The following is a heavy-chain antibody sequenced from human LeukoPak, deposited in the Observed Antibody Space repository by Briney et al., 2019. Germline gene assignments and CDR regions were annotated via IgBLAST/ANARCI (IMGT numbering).Heavy chain of an antibody. V-gene: IGHV3-33*06. CDR3: SNNFDY. CDR1: GFTFSNYG. CDR2: VWSDGYNK. Sequence: GRSLRLSCAASGFTFSNYGMHWVRQAPGKGLEWVAVVWSDGYNKYYADSVKGRFTISRDNSKNTLYLQMNSLRAEDTAVYYCSNNFDYWGQGTLVTVSS. J-gene: IGHJ4*02.